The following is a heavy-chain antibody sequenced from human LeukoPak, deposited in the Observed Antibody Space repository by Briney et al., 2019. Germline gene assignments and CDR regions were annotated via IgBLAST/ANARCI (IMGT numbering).Heavy chain of an antibody. V-gene: IGHV1-2*02. CDR1: GYTLSDYY. D-gene: IGHD3-22*01. CDR3: ARGGIRRNYCDRSRFDP. CDR2: INTISGDT. Sequence: VSVKVSCKASGYTLSDYYLHWVRQAPGQGLEWMGWINTISGDTNSAQKFQGGVTMTRDTSINTAYMELTTLRSDDTALYYCARGGIRRNYCDRSRFDPWGQGTLVTVSS. J-gene: IGHJ5*01.